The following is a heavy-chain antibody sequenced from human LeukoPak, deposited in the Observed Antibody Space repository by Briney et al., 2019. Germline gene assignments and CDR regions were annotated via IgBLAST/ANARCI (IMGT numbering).Heavy chain of an antibody. CDR2: IYYSGST. J-gene: IGHJ4*02. CDR3: AIFRVRGVIPSPFDY. D-gene: IGHD3-10*01. CDR1: GGSISSYY. Sequence: PSETLSLTCTVSGGSISSYYRSWIPQPPGKGLEWIGYIYYSGSTNYNPSLKSRVTISVDTSKNQFSLKLSSVTAADTAVYYCAIFRVRGVIPSPFDYCGQGTLVTVSS. V-gene: IGHV4-59*01.